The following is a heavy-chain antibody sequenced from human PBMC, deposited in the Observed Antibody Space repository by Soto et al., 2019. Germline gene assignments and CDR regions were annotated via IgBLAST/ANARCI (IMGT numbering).Heavy chain of an antibody. J-gene: IGHJ5*01. Sequence: SVKFSCKSSGVTFSSYAISWVRQAPGQGLEWMGGIIPIFGTANYAQKFQGRVTITADESTSTAYMELSSLRSEDTAVYYCARGLTALGYCSSTSCYNVWFD. V-gene: IGHV1-69*13. CDR3: ARGLTALGYCSSTSCYNVWFD. D-gene: IGHD2-2*02. CDR2: IIPIFGTA. CDR1: GVTFSSYA.